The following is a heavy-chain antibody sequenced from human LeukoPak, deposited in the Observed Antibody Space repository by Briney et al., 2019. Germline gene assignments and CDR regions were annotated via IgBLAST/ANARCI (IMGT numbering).Heavy chain of an antibody. CDR3: ARGASGWSFNWFDP. CDR1: GGSISSYY. CDR2: IYYSGST. V-gene: IGHV4-59*01. D-gene: IGHD6-19*01. J-gene: IGHJ5*02. Sequence: SETLSLTCTVSGGSISSYYWSWIRQPPGKGLEWIGYIYYSGSTNYNPSLKSRVTISVDTSKNQFSLKLSSVTAADTAAYYCARGASGWSFNWFDPWGQGTLVTVSS.